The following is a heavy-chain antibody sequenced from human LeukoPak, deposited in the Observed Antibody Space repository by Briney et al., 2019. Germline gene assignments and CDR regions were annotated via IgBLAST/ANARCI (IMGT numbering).Heavy chain of an antibody. J-gene: IGHJ3*02. Sequence: GGSLRLSCAASGFTFSSYGMHWVRQAPGKGLEWVAFIRYDGSNKYYADSVKGRFAISRDNSKNTLYLQMNSLRAEDTAVYYCASMGITMIATDAFDIWGQGTMVTVSS. CDR3: ASMGITMIATDAFDI. V-gene: IGHV3-30*02. D-gene: IGHD3-22*01. CDR2: IRYDGSNK. CDR1: GFTFSSYG.